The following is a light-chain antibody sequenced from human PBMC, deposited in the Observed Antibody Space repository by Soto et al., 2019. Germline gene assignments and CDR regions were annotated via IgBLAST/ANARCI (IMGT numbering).Light chain of an antibody. Sequence: EIVLTQSPGTLSLSPGERATLSCRASQSLSSSYLAWYQQKPGQAPRLLIYGASSRATGITDRFSGSRSGTGVTLTISRLEPEDFAVYYCQQYGGSPPYTFGQGTKVEIK. CDR1: QSLSSSY. CDR3: QQYGGSPPYT. CDR2: GAS. J-gene: IGKJ2*01. V-gene: IGKV3-20*01.